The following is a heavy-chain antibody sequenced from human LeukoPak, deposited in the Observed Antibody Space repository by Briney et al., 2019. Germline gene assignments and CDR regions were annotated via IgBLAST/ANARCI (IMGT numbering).Heavy chain of an antibody. CDR2: IIPIFGTA. CDR1: GGTFSSYA. J-gene: IGHJ3*02. Sequence: SVKVSCKASGGTFSSYAISWVRQAPGQGLEWMGRIIPIFGTANYAQKFQGRVTITTDESTSTAYMELSSLRSEDTAVYYCAIPKAPGYSYGYPKWSDAFDIWGQGTMVTVSS. D-gene: IGHD5-18*01. V-gene: IGHV1-69*05. CDR3: AIPKAPGYSYGYPKWSDAFDI.